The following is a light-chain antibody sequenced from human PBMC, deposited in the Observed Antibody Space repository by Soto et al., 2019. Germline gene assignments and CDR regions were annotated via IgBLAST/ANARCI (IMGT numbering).Light chain of an antibody. Sequence: EIVLTQSPATLSLSPGARASLSGRASQSVSSNLAWYQQKPGQAPRLLISDASKRATGIAARFTGSGSGTQYTLTIGSLEPEDCGVYCCQQRSTCPYTFGHGTKLEI. CDR3: QQRSTCPYT. CDR1: QSVSSN. J-gene: IGKJ2*01. CDR2: DAS. V-gene: IGKV3-11*01.